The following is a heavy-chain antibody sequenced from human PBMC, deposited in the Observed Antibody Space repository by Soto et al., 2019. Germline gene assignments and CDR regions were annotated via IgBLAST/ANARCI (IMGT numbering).Heavy chain of an antibody. V-gene: IGHV3-33*01. Sequence: QVQLVESGGGVAQPGRSLRLSCAASGFTFNSYGMHWVRQAPGKGLEWVAVIWFDGRNKYYADSVKGRFTISRDQSKNTLYRQMDTLRAEDTAVDYCARANWGSVEYRFSKDGFDIWGQGTMVTVSS. CDR3: ARANWGSVEYRFSKDGFDI. D-gene: IGHD7-27*01. J-gene: IGHJ3*02. CDR1: GFTFNSYG. CDR2: IWFDGRNK.